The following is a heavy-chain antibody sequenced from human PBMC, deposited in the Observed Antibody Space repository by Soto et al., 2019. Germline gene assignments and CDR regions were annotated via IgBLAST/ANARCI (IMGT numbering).Heavy chain of an antibody. CDR3: ARGPGGPDGPGDY. Sequence: QVQLVQSGAEVKKPGASVKVSCKASGYTFTSYAMHWVRQAPGQRLEWMGWINAGNGNTKYSQKCQGRVTITRDTSASTAYMELSNLRSEDTAVYDCARGPGGPDGPGDYWGQGTLVTVSS. CDR1: GYTFTSYA. J-gene: IGHJ4*02. V-gene: IGHV1-3*01. D-gene: IGHD2-15*01. CDR2: INAGNGNT.